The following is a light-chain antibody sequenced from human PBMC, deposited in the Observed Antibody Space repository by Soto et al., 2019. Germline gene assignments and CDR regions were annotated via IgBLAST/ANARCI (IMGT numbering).Light chain of an antibody. CDR3: CSYAVTSTYV. Sequence: QSALTQPASVSGSPGQSITISCTGTSSDVGSYNPVSWYQQHPGKAPKLMIYEVSKRPSGVSNRFSGSKSGNTASLTISGLQAEDEADYYCCSYAVTSTYVFGTGTKVTVL. J-gene: IGLJ1*01. CDR2: EVS. CDR1: SSDVGSYNP. V-gene: IGLV2-23*02.